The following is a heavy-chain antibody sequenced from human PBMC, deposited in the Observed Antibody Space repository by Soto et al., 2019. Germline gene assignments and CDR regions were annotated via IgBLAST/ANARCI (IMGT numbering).Heavy chain of an antibody. V-gene: IGHV3-23*01. J-gene: IGHJ6*02. CDR3: AKEVVVESAGRSHYYYYGLDV. Sequence: GGSLRLSCAASGFTFSIYAMSWVRQAPGKGLEWVPIISGSGGRTYYADSVKGRFTMSRDNSKNTLYLQMNSLRAEDTAVYYCAKEVVVESAGRSHYYYYGLDVWGQGTTVTVSS. CDR1: GFTFSIYA. CDR2: ISGSGGRT. D-gene: IGHD2-2*01.